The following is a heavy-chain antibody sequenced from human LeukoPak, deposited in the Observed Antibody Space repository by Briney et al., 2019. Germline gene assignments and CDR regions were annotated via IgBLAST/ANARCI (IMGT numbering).Heavy chain of an antibody. J-gene: IGHJ4*02. Sequence: GSLRLSCAASGFTFSSYWMSWVRQAPGKGLEWVGYVYYSGSTNYNPSLKSRVTISVDTSKNQFSLKLSSVTAADTAVYYCARVAHCSSTTCYQGIFDYWGQGTLVTVSS. CDR1: GFTFSSYW. CDR3: ARVAHCSSTTCYQGIFDY. V-gene: IGHV4-59*01. D-gene: IGHD2-2*01. CDR2: VYYSGST.